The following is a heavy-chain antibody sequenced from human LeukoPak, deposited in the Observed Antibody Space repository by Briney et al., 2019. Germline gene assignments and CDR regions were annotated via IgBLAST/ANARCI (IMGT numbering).Heavy chain of an antibody. CDR3: ARDLGNYYYYYMDV. Sequence: SETLPLTCTVSGGSISSYYWSWIRQPAGKGLEWIGRIYTSGSTNYNPSLKSRVTMSVDTSKNQFSLKLSSVTAADTAVYYCARDLGNYYYYYMDVWGKGTTVTVSS. J-gene: IGHJ6*03. V-gene: IGHV4-4*07. CDR1: GGSISSYY. CDR2: IYTSGST. D-gene: IGHD3-16*01.